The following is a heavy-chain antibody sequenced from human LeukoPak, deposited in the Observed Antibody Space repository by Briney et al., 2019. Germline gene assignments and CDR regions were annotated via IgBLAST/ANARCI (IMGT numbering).Heavy chain of an antibody. V-gene: IGHV1-69*06. CDR1: GGTFSSYA. CDR2: IIPIFGTA. D-gene: IGHD6-19*01. CDR3: ARGGFGQWLVLANYYYYYMDV. Sequence: ASVKVSCKASGGTFSSYAISWVRQAPGQGLEWMGGIIPIFGTANYAQKFQGRVTITADKSTSTAYMELSSLRSEDTAVYYCARGGFGQWLVLANYYYYYMDVWGKGTTVTVSS. J-gene: IGHJ6*03.